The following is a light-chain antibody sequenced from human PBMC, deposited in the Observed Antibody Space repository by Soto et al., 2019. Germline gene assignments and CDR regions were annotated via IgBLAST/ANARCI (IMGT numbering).Light chain of an antibody. V-gene: IGKV3D-15*01. CDR3: QQYGNSPST. J-gene: IGKJ1*01. CDR2: GAS. Sequence: EIVMTQSPATLSVSPGERATLSCRASQSVSSNLAWYQQKPGQAPRLLIYGASTRATGIPDRFSVSGSGTDFTLTISRLEPEDFAVFYCQQYGNSPSTFGQGTKVDIK. CDR1: QSVSSN.